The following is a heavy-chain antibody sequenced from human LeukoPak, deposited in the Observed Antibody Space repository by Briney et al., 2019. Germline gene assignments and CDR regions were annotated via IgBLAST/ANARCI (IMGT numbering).Heavy chain of an antibody. CDR3: AREGNGYEGYFT. J-gene: IGHJ5*02. CDR2: INPNSGGT. V-gene: IGHV1-2*04. Sequence: ASVKVSCKASGYTFTGYYMHWVRQAPGQGLGWMGWINPNSGGTNYAQKFQGWVTMTRDTSISTAYMELSRLRSDDTAVYYCAREGNGYEGYFTWGQGTLVTVSS. D-gene: IGHD5-12*01. CDR1: GYTFTGYY.